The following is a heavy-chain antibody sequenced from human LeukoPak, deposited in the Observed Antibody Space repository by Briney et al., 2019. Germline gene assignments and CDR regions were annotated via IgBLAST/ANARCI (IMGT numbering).Heavy chain of an antibody. CDR3: TRDGTHYYDSSGYSGYFDY. CDR1: GYTFTSYY. J-gene: IGHJ4*02. CDR2: INPSGGST. D-gene: IGHD3-22*01. V-gene: IGHV1-46*01. Sequence: ASVKVSCKASGYTFTSYYIHWERQAPGQGLEWMGIINPSGGSTSYAQKFQGRVTMTRDTSTSTVYMELSSLRSEDTAVYYCTRDGTHYYDSSGYSGYFDYWGQGTLVTVSS.